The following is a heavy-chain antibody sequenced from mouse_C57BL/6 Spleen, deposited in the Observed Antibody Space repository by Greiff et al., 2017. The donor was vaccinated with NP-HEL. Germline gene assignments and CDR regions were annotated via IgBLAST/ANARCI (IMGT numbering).Heavy chain of an antibody. Sequence: QVQLKQPGAELVKPGASVKLSCKASGYTFTSYWMHWVKQRPGQGLEWIGMIHPNSGSTNYNEKFKSKATLTVDKSSSTAYMQLSSLTSEDSAVYYCAREGDYDDAMDYWGQGTSVTVSS. D-gene: IGHD2-4*01. V-gene: IGHV1-64*01. CDR2: IHPNSGST. J-gene: IGHJ4*01. CDR3: AREGDYDDAMDY. CDR1: GYTFTSYW.